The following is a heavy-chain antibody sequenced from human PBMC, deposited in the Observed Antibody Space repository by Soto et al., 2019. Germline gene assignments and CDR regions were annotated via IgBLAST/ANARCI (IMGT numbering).Heavy chain of an antibody. J-gene: IGHJ4*02. CDR3: TRGSTVVTLDYFDS. CDR1: GYTVTRHY. Sequence: QVQLVQSGAEVKKPGASVKVSCKASGYTVTRHYMHWVRQAPGQGLEWMGIIDPSGGSTTYAQKFQDRVTMTRDMSTRTVYMEPSSLRSDDTAIYYCTRGSTVVTLDYFDSWGQGTLVTVSS. V-gene: IGHV1-46*03. D-gene: IGHD2-21*02. CDR2: IDPSGGST.